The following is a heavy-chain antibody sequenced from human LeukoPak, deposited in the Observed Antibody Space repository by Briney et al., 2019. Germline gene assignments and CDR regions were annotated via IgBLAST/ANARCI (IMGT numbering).Heavy chain of an antibody. CDR1: GGTFSSYT. J-gene: IGHJ4*02. V-gene: IGHV1-69*06. D-gene: IGHD4-17*01. Sequence: ASVKVSCKASGGTFSSYTISWVRQAPGQGLEWMGGIIPLFGTPDYAQKFQDRLTITADKSTSTAYMELSSLRSEDTAVYYCARADYGDYDYWGQGTLVTVSS. CDR2: IIPLFGTP. CDR3: ARADYGDYDY.